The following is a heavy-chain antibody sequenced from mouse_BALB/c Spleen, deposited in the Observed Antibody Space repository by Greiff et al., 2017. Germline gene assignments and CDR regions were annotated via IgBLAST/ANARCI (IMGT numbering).Heavy chain of an antibody. CDR2: INPYNDGT. D-gene: IGHD1-1*01. CDR3: ARPHYYGSSYFDY. V-gene: IGHV1-14*01. J-gene: IGHJ2*01. Sequence: VQLQQSGPELVKPGASVKMSCKASGYTFTSYVMHWVKQKPGQGLEWIGYINPYNDGTKYNEKFKGKATLTSDKSSSTAYMELSSLTSEDSAVYYCARPHYYGSSYFDYWGQGTTLTVSS. CDR1: GYTFTSYV.